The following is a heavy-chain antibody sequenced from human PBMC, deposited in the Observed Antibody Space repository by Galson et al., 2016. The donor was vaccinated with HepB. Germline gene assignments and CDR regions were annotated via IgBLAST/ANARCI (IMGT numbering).Heavy chain of an antibody. J-gene: IGHJ4*02. CDR1: GLTFSNYA. Sequence: SLRLSCAASGLTFSNYAMSWIRQASGKGLEWVSTISSSGSSVYYADSVKGRFTISRDNSKNNLSLQMNSLRADDTAVYYCAAWGGRWLWGQGTQVTVSS. CDR3: AAWGGRWL. V-gene: IGHV3-23*01. D-gene: IGHD3-16*01. CDR2: ISSSGSSV.